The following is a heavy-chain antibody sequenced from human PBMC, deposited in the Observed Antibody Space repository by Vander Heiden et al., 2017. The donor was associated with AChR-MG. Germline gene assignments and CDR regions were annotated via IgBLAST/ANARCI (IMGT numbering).Heavy chain of an antibody. V-gene: IGHV4-59*01. CDR1: GGSISSYY. D-gene: IGHD3-10*01. J-gene: IGHJ4*02. Sequence: QVQLQESGPGLVKPSETLSLTCTVPGGSISSYYWSWIRQPPGKGRGWIGYIYYSGSTNYNPSLKSRVTISVDTSKNQFSLKLSSVTAADTAVYYCAGSYYYGSGSYLGYWGQGTLVTVSS. CDR3: AGSYYYGSGSYLGY. CDR2: IYYSGST.